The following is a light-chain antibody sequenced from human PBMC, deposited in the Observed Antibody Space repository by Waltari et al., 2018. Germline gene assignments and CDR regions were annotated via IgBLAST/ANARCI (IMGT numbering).Light chain of an antibody. CDR1: QSFSSD. CDR3: QQYNSWPRT. J-gene: IGKJ1*01. V-gene: IGKV3-15*01. CDR2: AAS. Sequence: EVMMTQSPATLSVSPGERATLSCRASQSFSSDLAWYQQKAGQAPRLRIYAASTRATGIPARFSGSGSGTEFTLTISSLQSEDFAVYYCQQYNSWPRTFGLGTKVETK.